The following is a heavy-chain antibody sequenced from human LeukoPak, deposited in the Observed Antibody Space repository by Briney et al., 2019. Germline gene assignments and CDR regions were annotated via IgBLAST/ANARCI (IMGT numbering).Heavy chain of an antibody. CDR3: ARGEGSGSYMSYFEH. Sequence: SETLSLTCAVYGGTFGGYYWSGIRQSPGKGLEWIGEIDHSGNTNYNPSLKSRVTISEDTSKNQFSLKLSSVSAADTAVYYCARGEGSGSYMSYFEHWGQGTLVTVSS. CDR1: GGTFGGYY. CDR2: IDHSGNT. J-gene: IGHJ4*02. D-gene: IGHD3-10*01. V-gene: IGHV4-34*01.